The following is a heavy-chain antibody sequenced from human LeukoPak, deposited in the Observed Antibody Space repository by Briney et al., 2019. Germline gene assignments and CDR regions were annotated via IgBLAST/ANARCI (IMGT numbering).Heavy chain of an antibody. D-gene: IGHD3-10*01. V-gene: IGHV3-33*01. Sequence: GGSLRLSCAASGFTFGSYGMHWVRQAPGKGLEWVAVIWYDGSNKYYADSVKGRFTISRDNSKNTLYLQMNSLRAEDTAVYYCARSPRVRGVIITGDAFDIWGQGTMVTVSS. J-gene: IGHJ3*02. CDR2: IWYDGSNK. CDR3: ARSPRVRGVIITGDAFDI. CDR1: GFTFGSYG.